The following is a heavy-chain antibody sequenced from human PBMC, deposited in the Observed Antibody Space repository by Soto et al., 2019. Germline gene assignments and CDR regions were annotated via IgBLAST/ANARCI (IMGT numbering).Heavy chain of an antibody. CDR1: GFTFSSYG. CDR3: AKDLDYYDFWSGLDYYFFGMDV. CDR2: ISYDGSNK. Sequence: QVQLVESGGGVVQPGRSLRLSCAASGFTFSSYGMHWVRQAPGKGLEWVAVISYDGSNKYYADSVKGRFTISRDNSKNTLYLQMNSLRAEDTALYYCAKDLDYYDFWSGLDYYFFGMDVWGQGTTVTVSS. V-gene: IGHV3-30*18. D-gene: IGHD3-3*01. J-gene: IGHJ6*02.